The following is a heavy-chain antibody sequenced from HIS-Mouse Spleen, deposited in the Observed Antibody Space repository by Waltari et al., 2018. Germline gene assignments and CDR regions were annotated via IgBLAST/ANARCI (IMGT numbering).Heavy chain of an antibody. D-gene: IGHD3-16*01. CDR2: INPNRGGT. J-gene: IGHJ4*02. CDR1: GYTFTGHY. Sequence: QVQLVQSGAEVKKPGASVKVSCKAYGYTFTGHYMHWVRQAPGPGVGWMGWINPNRGGTNYAQKFQGRVTMTRDTSISTAYMELSRLRSDDTAVYYCARVSSGGSDFDYWGQGTLVTVSS. V-gene: IGHV1-2*02. CDR3: ARVSSGGSDFDY.